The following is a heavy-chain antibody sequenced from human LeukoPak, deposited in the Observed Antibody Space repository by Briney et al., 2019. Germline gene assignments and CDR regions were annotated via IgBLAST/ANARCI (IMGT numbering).Heavy chain of an antibody. CDR3: ASTPTIFGVVWEFDY. D-gene: IGHD3-3*01. J-gene: IGHJ4*02. CDR1: GYTFTSYY. CDR2: INPSGGST. V-gene: IGHV1-46*01. Sequence: GASVKVSCKASGYTFTSYYMHWVRQAPGQWLEWMGIINPSGGSTSYAQKFQGRVTMTRDTSTSTVYMELSSLRSEDTAVYYCASTPTIFGVVWEFDYWGQGTLVTVSS.